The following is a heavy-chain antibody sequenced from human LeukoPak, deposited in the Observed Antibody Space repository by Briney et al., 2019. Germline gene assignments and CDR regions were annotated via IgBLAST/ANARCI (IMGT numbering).Heavy chain of an antibody. Sequence: NHGESLKISCKGSGYSFTSYWIGWVRQMPGKGLEWMGIIYPGDSDTRYSPSFQGQVIISADKSISTAYLQWSSLKASDTATYYCATYSDTFYFDCWGQGTLVTVSS. V-gene: IGHV5-51*01. CDR3: ATYSDTFYFDC. CDR2: IYPGDSDT. CDR1: GYSFTSYW. D-gene: IGHD3-16*01. J-gene: IGHJ4*02.